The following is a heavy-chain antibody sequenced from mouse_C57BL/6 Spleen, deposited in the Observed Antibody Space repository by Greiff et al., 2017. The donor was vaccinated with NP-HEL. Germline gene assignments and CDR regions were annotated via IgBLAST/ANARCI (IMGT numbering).Heavy chain of an antibody. Sequence: EVQLQESGGGLVQPGGSMKLSCVASGFTFSNYWMNWVRQSPEKGLEWVAQIRLKSDNYATHYAESVKGRFTISRDDSKSSVYLQMNNLRAEDTGIYYCTDHYYGFDYWCQGTTLTVSS. D-gene: IGHD1-2*01. CDR3: TDHYYGFDY. J-gene: IGHJ2*01. CDR1: GFTFSNYW. V-gene: IGHV6-3*01. CDR2: IRLKSDNYAT.